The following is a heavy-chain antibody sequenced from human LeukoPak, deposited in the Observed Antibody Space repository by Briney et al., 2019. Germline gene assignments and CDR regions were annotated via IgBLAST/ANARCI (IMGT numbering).Heavy chain of an antibody. CDR1: GYTFTSYY. Sequence: ASVKVSCKASGYTFTSYYMHWVRQAPGQGLEWMGWINPNSGGTNYAQKFQGRVTMTRDTSISTAYMELSRLRSDDTAVYYCARGLYYYDSSGYFYWGQGTLVTVSS. CDR2: INPNSGGT. V-gene: IGHV1-2*02. J-gene: IGHJ4*02. CDR3: ARGLYYYDSSGYFY. D-gene: IGHD3-22*01.